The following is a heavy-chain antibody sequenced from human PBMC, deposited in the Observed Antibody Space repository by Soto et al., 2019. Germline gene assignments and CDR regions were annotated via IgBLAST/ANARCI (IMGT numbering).Heavy chain of an antibody. CDR1: GGSISSSSYY. Sequence: PSETLSLPCTVSGGSISSSSYYWGWISQPPGKGLEWVGSIYYSGSTYYNPSLKSRVTISVDTSKNQFSLKLSSETAADTAVYYCARGLRMTIFGVVIITPWFDPWGQGTLVTVSS. J-gene: IGHJ5*02. D-gene: IGHD3-3*01. V-gene: IGHV4-39*01. CDR2: IYYSGST. CDR3: ARGLRMTIFGVVIITPWFDP.